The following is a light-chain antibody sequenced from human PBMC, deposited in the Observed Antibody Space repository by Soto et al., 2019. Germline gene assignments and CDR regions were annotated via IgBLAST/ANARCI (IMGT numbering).Light chain of an antibody. Sequence: EIVLTQSPGTLSLSPGERATLSCRASQSVTTYLAWYQQKPGQAPRLLIYDASKRATGIPPRFSGSGAGTDFTLTISSLEPEDSATYYCQQRRSSLTFGGGTKVDIK. CDR3: QQRRSSLT. CDR2: DAS. V-gene: IGKV3-11*01. CDR1: QSVTTY. J-gene: IGKJ4*01.